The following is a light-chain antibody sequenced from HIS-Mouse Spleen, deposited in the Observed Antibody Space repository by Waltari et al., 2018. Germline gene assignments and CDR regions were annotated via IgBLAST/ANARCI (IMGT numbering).Light chain of an antibody. V-gene: IGLV2-23*01. CDR2: EGS. J-gene: IGLJ3*02. CDR1: RSDVGSSNL. CDR3: CSYAGSSTWV. Sequence: QSALTQPASVSGSPGQSITISCTGTRSDVGSSNLVSWYQQHPGKAPKLMIYEGSKRPSGVSNRFSGSKSGNTASLTISGLQAEDEADYYCCSYAGSSTWVFGGGTKLTVL.